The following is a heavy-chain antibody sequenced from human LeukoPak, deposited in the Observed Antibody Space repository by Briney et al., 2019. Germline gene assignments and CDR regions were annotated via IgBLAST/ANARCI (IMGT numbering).Heavy chain of an antibody. D-gene: IGHD5-18*01. CDR2: ISEDGRIT. V-gene: IGHV3-11*04. CDR3: AREGYSYAYYFDY. CDR1: GFTFSDFY. J-gene: IGHJ4*02. Sequence: PGGSLRLSCAASGFTFSDFYMTWIRQAPGKGLEWISYISEDGRITYYADSLKGRFTISRDNAKNSLSLQMNSLRAEDTAVYYCAREGYSYAYYFDYWGQGTLVTVSS.